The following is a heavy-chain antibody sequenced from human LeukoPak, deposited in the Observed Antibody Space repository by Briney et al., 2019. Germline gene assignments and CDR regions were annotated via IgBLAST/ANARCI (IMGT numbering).Heavy chain of an antibody. Sequence: PGGSLRLSCAASGFTFNTYSMHWVRQAPGKGLECVSAITATSLHIYYAYSVKGRFTISRDNAKNSLYLQMNSLRVEDTALYYCARVRSVGGNPHAFNIWGQGTMVTVSS. CDR1: GFTFNTYS. V-gene: IGHV3-21*01. CDR2: ITATSLHI. D-gene: IGHD4-23*01. J-gene: IGHJ3*02. CDR3: ARVRSVGGNPHAFNI.